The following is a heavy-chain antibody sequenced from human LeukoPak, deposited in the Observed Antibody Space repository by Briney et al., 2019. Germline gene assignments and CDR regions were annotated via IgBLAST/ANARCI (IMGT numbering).Heavy chain of an antibody. V-gene: IGHV3-30*04. CDR1: GFTFGSYA. CDR3: AREGQQLALDY. CDR2: ISYDGSNK. D-gene: IGHD6-13*01. Sequence: GGSLRLSCAASGFTFGSYAMHWVRQAPGKGLEWVAVISYDGSNKYYADSVKGRFTISRDNSKNTLYLQMNSLRAEDTAVYYCAREGQQLALDYWGQGTLVTVSS. J-gene: IGHJ4*02.